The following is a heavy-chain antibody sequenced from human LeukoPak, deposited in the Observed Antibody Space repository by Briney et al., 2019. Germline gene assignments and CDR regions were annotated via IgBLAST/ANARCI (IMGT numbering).Heavy chain of an antibody. V-gene: IGHV3-23*01. Sequence: AGGSLRLSCAASGFTFSSYAMSWVREAPTRGLEWVSSLRGNGDTFYADSVKGRFTLSRDDSRNTVYLQLNNLSVEDTAVYYCAKASWASNADAVLWGQGTVVTVSS. CDR1: GFTFSSYA. CDR2: LRGNGDT. J-gene: IGHJ4*02. D-gene: IGHD1-1*01. CDR3: AKASWASNADAVL.